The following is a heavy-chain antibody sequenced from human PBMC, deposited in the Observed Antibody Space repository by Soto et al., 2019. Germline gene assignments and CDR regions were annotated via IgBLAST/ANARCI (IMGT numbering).Heavy chain of an antibody. Sequence: XGSLRLSCVAAEFTFSKYWMHWVRKAPGKGLVWVSRINMDGTKTAYADSVKGRFTVSRDNANNTLYLQMNSLGVEDTAVYYCARDYYYDSRSSSVNWFDHWGQGTLATVSS. V-gene: IGHV3-74*01. CDR3: ARDYYYDSRSSSVNWFDH. CDR2: INMDGTKT. D-gene: IGHD3-22*01. J-gene: IGHJ5*02. CDR1: EFTFSKYW.